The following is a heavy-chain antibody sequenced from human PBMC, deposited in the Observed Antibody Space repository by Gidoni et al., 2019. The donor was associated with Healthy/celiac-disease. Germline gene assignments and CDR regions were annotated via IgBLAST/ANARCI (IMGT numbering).Heavy chain of an antibody. CDR3: AKVTVHLHFDY. J-gene: IGHJ4*02. CDR1: GGSISSSSYY. Sequence: QLQLQESGPGLVKPSETLSLTCTVSGGSISSSSYYWGWIRQPPGKGLEWIGSIYYSGSTYYNPSLKSRVTISVDTSKNQFSLKLSSVTAADTAVYYCAKVTVHLHFDYWGQGTLVTVSS. CDR2: IYYSGST. D-gene: IGHD2-21*02. V-gene: IGHV4-39*01.